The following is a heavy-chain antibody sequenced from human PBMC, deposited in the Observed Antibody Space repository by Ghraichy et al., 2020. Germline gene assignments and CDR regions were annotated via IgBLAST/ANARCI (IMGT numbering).Heavy chain of an antibody. V-gene: IGHV3-11*06. CDR3: ARGGDGYSDFDI. D-gene: IGHD5-24*01. CDR2: ISSRSDNT. CDR1: GFSFSDHY. J-gene: IGHJ3*02. Sequence: GALRLSCAASGFSFSDHYMSWIRQAPGKGLEWVAYISSRSDNTNYADSVKGRFTISRDNSKNSQYLQMNSLTSEDTAVYYCARGGDGYSDFDIWGQGTMVTVSS.